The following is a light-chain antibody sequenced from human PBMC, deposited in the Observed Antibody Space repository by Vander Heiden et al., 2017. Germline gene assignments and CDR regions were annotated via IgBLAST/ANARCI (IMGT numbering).Light chain of an antibody. CDR3: HSTDNRNTYVV. J-gene: IGLJ2*01. V-gene: IGLV3-25*03. CDR1: ASPKQY. CDR2: KDT. Sequence: SHELTHPPSVSVSPGQTAKVSCYGNASPKQYAYWYQQKPGQAPGLVIFKDTERPSTVTLTISGVQEEDEADYYCHSTDNRNTYVVFGGGTKLTVL.